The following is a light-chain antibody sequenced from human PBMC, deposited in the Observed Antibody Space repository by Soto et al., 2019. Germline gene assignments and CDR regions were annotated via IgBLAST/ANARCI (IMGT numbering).Light chain of an antibody. V-gene: IGKV4-1*01. CDR1: QSVLYTSNNKNH. J-gene: IGKJ3*01. CDR2: WSS. CDR3: HQFYSIPLT. Sequence: DIVMTQSPDSLAVSLGERATINCKSSQSVLYTSNNKNHLAWYQQKPGQPPKLLIYWSSTRESGVPDRFSGSGSGTDFTLTISSLQAEDVAVYYCHQFYSIPLTFGPGTKVDIK.